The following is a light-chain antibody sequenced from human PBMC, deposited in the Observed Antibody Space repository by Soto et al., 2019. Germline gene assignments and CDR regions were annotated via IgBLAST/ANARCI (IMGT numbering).Light chain of an antibody. Sequence: DILMTQSPESLTVSVGERATISCKSSQSLLYRSTNKNYLAWYQQKPGQPPKLLIYWASTRESGVPDRFSGSGSGTDVTLTINNVQAEDVAVYYCQRYYNTPLTFGGGTRVEIK. V-gene: IGKV4-1*01. J-gene: IGKJ4*01. CDR3: QRYYNTPLT. CDR2: WAS. CDR1: QSLLYRSTNKNY.